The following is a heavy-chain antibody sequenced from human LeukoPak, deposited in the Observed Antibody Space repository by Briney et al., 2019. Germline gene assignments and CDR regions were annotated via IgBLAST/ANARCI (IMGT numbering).Heavy chain of an antibody. J-gene: IGHJ4*02. V-gene: IGHV4-59*01. CDR1: GGSISSYY. Sequence: PSGTLSLTCSVSGGSISSYYWSWIRQPPGKGLDWIGYIHCTANTETTPSLKSRVTRFVNTSKNQLSPELRPVTAADTAVYYCARVVVHAYSDYWGQGTLVSVSS. CDR2: IHCTANT. CDR3: ARVVVHAYSDY. D-gene: IGHD2-2*01.